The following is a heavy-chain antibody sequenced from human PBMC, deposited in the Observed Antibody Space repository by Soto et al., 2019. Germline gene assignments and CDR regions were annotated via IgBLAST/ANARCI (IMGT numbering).Heavy chain of an antibody. V-gene: IGHV4-39*01. CDR2: IYYSGST. CDR1: GGSISSSSYY. D-gene: IGHD4-17*01. Sequence: SETLSLTCTVSGGSISSSSYYWGWIRQPPGKGLEWIGSIYYSGSTYYNPSLKSRVTISVDTSKNQFSLKASDTAMYYCARHPGYGGNPQDYWGQGTLVTVSS. J-gene: IGHJ4*02. CDR3: ARHPGYGGNPQDY.